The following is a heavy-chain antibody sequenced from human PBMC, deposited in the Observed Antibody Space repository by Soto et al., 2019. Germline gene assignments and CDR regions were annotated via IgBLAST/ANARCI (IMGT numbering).Heavy chain of an antibody. CDR1: GGAMSSGGYS. CDR3: ARVPDV. J-gene: IGHJ6*02. Sequence: SETLSLTCAVSGGAMSSGGYSWSWIRQPPGKGLEWIGYIYHNGSPYYNPSLKSRVTISVDRSKNQFSLKLSSVTAADTAVYYCARVPDVWGQGTTVTVSS. CDR2: IYHNGSP. V-gene: IGHV4-30-2*01.